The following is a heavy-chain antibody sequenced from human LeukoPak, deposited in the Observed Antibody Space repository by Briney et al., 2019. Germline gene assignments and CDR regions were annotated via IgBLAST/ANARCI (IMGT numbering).Heavy chain of an antibody. V-gene: IGHV4-34*01. CDR2: INHSGST. D-gene: IGHD2-2*01. Sequence: SETLSLTCAVYGGSFSGYYWSWIRQPPGKGLEWIGEINHSGSTNYNPSLKSRVTISVDTSKNQFSLKLSSVTAADTAAYYCAREVIVVVPAARLRTYNWFDPWGQGTLVTVSS. CDR3: AREVIVVVPAARLRTYNWFDP. CDR1: GGSFSGYY. J-gene: IGHJ5*02.